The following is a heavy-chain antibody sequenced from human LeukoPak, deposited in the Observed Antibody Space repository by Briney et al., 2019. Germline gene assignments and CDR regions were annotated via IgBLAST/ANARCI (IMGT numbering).Heavy chain of an antibody. CDR1: GGSISSGGYS. CDR3: ASDPGGH. CDR2: IYHSGSN. J-gene: IGHJ4*02. V-gene: IGHV4-30-2*01. D-gene: IGHD6-25*01. Sequence: SQTLSLTCAVSGGSISSGGYSWSWIRQPPGKGLEWIGCIYHSGSNYYNPSLKSRVTISVDRSKNQFSLKLSSVTAANTAVYFGASDPGGHWGQGTLVTVSS.